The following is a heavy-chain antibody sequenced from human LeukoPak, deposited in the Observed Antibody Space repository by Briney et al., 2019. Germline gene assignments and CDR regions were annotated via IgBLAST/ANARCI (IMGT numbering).Heavy chain of an antibody. D-gene: IGHD2-2*02. CDR1: GYTFTSYD. J-gene: IGHJ4*02. CDR2: MNPNSGNT. V-gene: IGHV1-8*01. CDR3: AKTARIVVVPAAISYYFDY. Sequence: ASVKVSCKASGYTFTSYDINWVRQATGQGLEWMGWMNPNSGNTGHAQKFQGRVTMTRNTSISTAYMELSSLRSEDTAVYYCAKTARIVVVPAAISYYFDYWGQGTLVTVSS.